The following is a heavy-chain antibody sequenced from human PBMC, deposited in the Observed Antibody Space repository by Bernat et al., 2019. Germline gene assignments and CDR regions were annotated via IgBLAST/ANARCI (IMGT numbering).Heavy chain of an antibody. Sequence: EVQLLESGGGLVQPGGSLRPSCAASGFTFSSYAMSWVRQAPGKGLEWVSAISGSGGSTYYADSVKGRFTISRDNSKNTLYLQMNSLRAEDTAVYYCAKVGYFDWLLYYFDYWGQGTLVTVSS. CDR1: GFTFSSYA. J-gene: IGHJ4*02. CDR2: ISGSGGST. CDR3: AKVGYFDWLLYYFDY. V-gene: IGHV3-23*01. D-gene: IGHD3-9*01.